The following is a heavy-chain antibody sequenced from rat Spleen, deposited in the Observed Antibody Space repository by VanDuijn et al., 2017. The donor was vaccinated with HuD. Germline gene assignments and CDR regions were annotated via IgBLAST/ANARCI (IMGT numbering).Heavy chain of an antibody. J-gene: IGHJ2*01. CDR3: ARPTTGIPFNY. Sequence: ELQLVESGGGLVQPGRSLKLSCAVSGFTFSDYTMAWVRQAPKKGLEWVAAILYDGSNTYYRDSVKGRFTVSRDNAKSTLYLQMDSLRSEDTAIYYCARPTTGIPFNYWGQGVMVTVSS. D-gene: IGHD1-9*01. CDR1: GFTFSDYT. V-gene: IGHV5-17*01. CDR2: ILYDGSNT.